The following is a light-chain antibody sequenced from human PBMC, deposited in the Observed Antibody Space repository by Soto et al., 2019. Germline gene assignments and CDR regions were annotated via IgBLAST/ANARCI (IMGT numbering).Light chain of an antibody. Sequence: EIVMTQSPATLSVSPGERATLSCRASQSVSSKLAWYQQKPAQAPRLLIYGASTRATGIPARFSGSGSGTEFTLTISSLQSEDFAVYYGQQYNNWPPKMYTFGQGTKLEIK. V-gene: IGKV3-15*01. CDR3: QQYNNWPPKMYT. J-gene: IGKJ2*01. CDR1: QSVSSK. CDR2: GAS.